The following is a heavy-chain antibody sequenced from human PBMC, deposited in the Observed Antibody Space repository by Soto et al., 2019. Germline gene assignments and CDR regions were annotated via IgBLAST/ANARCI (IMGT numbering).Heavy chain of an antibody. D-gene: IGHD3-22*01. Sequence: EVQLLESGGGLVQPGGSLRLSCAASGFTFSNYAMTWVRQAPGKGLEWVSAITGSGDSTYTADSVRGRFIISRDNPKNTLYLQMNSLRAEDTGEYYCAKQDRSGYYSLQQWGQGTLVTVSP. CDR1: GFTFSNYA. J-gene: IGHJ1*01. CDR2: ITGSGDST. CDR3: AKQDRSGYYSLQQ. V-gene: IGHV3-23*01.